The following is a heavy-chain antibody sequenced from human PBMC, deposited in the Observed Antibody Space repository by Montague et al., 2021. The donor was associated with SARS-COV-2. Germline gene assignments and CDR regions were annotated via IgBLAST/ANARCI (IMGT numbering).Heavy chain of an antibody. CDR2: INYSGST. CDR3: ARDRGLGVAENFDC. CDR1: GGSISSYY. V-gene: IGHV4-59*12. D-gene: IGHD3-10*01. Sequence: SETLSLTCTVSGGSISSYYWSWIRQPPGKGLEWIGYINYSGSTNYNPSLKSRVTISLDTSKNQFSLKLNSVTAADTAVYYCARDRGLGVAENFDCWGQGTLGNGSS. J-gene: IGHJ4*02.